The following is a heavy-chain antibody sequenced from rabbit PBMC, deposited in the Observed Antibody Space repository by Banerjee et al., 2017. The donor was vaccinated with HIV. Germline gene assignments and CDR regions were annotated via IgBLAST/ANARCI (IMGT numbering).Heavy chain of an antibody. V-gene: IGHV1S47*01. CDR3: VRGASGSGYYSL. D-gene: IGHD1-1*01. J-gene: IGHJ4*01. Sequence: QEQLVESGGGLVQPGGSLKLSCKASAFDFSSGGVSWVRQAPGEGLEYIGYIDDGRYTYYANWVNGRFTISSHNAQNTLYLQLHSLTAADTATYFCVRGASGSGYYSLWGPGTLVTVS. CDR1: AFDFSSGG. CDR2: IDDGRYT.